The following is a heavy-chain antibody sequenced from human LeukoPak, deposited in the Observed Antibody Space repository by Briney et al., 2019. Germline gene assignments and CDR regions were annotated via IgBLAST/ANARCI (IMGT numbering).Heavy chain of an antibody. D-gene: IGHD6-19*01. V-gene: IGHV7-4-1*02. CDR1: GYTFTNFG. Sequence: ASVKVSCKASGYTFTNFGINWVRQAPGQGLEWMGWINTNTGNPTYAQGFTGRFVFSLDTSVSTAYLQISGLKAEDTAVYYCARGQWPEHWGQGTLVTVSS. J-gene: IGHJ4*02. CDR3: ARGQWPEH. CDR2: INTNTGNP.